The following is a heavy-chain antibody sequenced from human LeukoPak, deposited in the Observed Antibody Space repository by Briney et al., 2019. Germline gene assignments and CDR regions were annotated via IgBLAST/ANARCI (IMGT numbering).Heavy chain of an antibody. V-gene: IGHV4-38-2*01. CDR3: VRRYSNSYFDY. Sequence: SETLSLTCAVSGYSISSGYYWGWIRQPPGKGLGWIGNVYQSGITYYNASLKSRVTISVDTSKNQFSLKLNSVTAADTAVYYCVRRYSNSYFDYWGQGTLVTVSS. J-gene: IGHJ4*02. CDR2: VYQSGIT. CDR1: GYSISSGYY. D-gene: IGHD4-11*01.